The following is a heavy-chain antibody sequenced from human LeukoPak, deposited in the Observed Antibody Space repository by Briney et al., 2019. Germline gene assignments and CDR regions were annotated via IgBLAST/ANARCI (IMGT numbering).Heavy chain of an antibody. D-gene: IGHD3-16*01. V-gene: IGHV3-74*01. CDR1: GFTFGSYA. Sequence: GGSLRLSCAASGFTFGSYAMHWVRQAPGKGLVWVSRINNDGSSTIYADSVKGRFTISRDNAKNTLYLQMNSLRDDDTAVYYCVRDNGGEHLWGQGTLVTVSS. CDR2: INNDGSST. J-gene: IGHJ4*02. CDR3: VRDNGGEHL.